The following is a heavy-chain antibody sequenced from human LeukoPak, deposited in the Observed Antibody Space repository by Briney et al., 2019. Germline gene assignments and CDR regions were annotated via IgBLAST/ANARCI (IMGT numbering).Heavy chain of an antibody. V-gene: IGHV3-21*01. CDR2: ISSSSSYI. CDR1: GFTFSSYS. CDR3: ARALYAAGTSRDY. Sequence: PGGSLRPSCAASGFTFSSYSTNWVRQAPGKGLEWVSSISSSSSYIYYADSVKGRFTISRDNAKNSLYLQMNSLRAEDTAVYYCARALYAAGTSRDYWGQGTLVTVSS. D-gene: IGHD6-13*01. J-gene: IGHJ4*02.